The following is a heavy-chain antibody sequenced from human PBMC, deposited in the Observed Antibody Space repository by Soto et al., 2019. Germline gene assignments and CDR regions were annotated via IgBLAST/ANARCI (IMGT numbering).Heavy chain of an antibody. Sequence: EVQLVESGGGLVQPGGSLRLSCEASGFTFNSHEMNWVRQAPGKGLEWISHISTSGSTITYADSVKGRFTISRDNANNSVYRQMNSLRAEDTAVYYWARAAGTVVRGLSGMDVWGQGTTVTVSS. CDR2: ISTSGSTI. J-gene: IGHJ6*02. V-gene: IGHV3-48*03. D-gene: IGHD3-10*01. CDR3: ARAAGTVVRGLSGMDV. CDR1: GFTFNSHE.